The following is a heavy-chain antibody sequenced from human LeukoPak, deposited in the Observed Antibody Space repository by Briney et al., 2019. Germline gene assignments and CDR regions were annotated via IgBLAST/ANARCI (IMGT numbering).Heavy chain of an antibody. CDR1: GYSVSDKP. Sequence: GGSLRLSCAASGYSVSDKPMTWVRQAPGKGLEWVANMNEDGSEKNYVDSVKGRFTISRDNAQDSLYLQMNSLRAEDTAVYYCARDRGYSNFDYWGQGTLLTVSS. J-gene: IGHJ4*02. V-gene: IGHV3-7*01. D-gene: IGHD4-11*01. CDR2: MNEDGSEK. CDR3: ARDRGYSNFDY.